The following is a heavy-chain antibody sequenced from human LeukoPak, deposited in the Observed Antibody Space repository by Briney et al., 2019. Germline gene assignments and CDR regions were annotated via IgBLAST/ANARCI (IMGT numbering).Heavy chain of an antibody. J-gene: IGHJ4*02. CDR3: ARGGDGYNYDGYYFDY. CDR1: GGSISSYY. Sequence: SETLSLTCTVSGGSISSYYWSWIRQPAGKGLEWIGRIYTSGSTNYNPSLKSRVTISVDTSKNQFSLKLSSVTAADTAVYYCARGGDGYNYDGYYFDYWGQGTLVTVSS. V-gene: IGHV4-4*07. CDR2: IYTSGST. D-gene: IGHD5-24*01.